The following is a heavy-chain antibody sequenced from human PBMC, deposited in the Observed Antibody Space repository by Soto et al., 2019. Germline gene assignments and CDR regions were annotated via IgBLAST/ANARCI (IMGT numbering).Heavy chain of an antibody. V-gene: IGHV3-11*01. CDR1: GFTFSDYY. CDR3: ARVHRSTVTTCYFDY. J-gene: IGHJ4*02. D-gene: IGHD4-17*01. Sequence: SLRLSFAASGFTFSDYYMSWIRQAPGKGLEWVSYISSSGSTIYYADSVKGRFTISRDNAKNSLYLQMNSLRAEDTAVYYCARVHRSTVTTCYFDYWGQGTLVTVSS. CDR2: ISSSGSTI.